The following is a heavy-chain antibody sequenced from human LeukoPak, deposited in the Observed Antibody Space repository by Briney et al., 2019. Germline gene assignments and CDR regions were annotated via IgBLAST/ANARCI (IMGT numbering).Heavy chain of an antibody. Sequence: SETLSLTCAVSGVSFDVYYWSWVRQTPGKGLEWLGEINHSGYTNDSPSLKSRVTLSIDTSRKQFSLNLKSVTVADAGIYYCTRMTTGHDYWGQGTLVTVSS. CDR2: INHSGYT. J-gene: IGHJ4*02. D-gene: IGHD4-17*01. CDR1: GVSFDVYY. V-gene: IGHV4-34*01. CDR3: TRMTTGHDY.